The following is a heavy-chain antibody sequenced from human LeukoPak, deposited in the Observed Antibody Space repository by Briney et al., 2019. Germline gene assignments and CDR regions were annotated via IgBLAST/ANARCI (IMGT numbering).Heavy chain of an antibody. Sequence: ASVKVSCKASGYTFTDYAMRWVRQAPGQRLEWMGWINAGNGNTKYSQRFQDRVTITRDTSASTAYMELSSLRSEDTAVYYCARGSSGYPYYFDYWGQGTLVTVSS. CDR1: GYTFTDYA. J-gene: IGHJ4*02. D-gene: IGHD3-22*01. CDR3: ARGSSGYPYYFDY. V-gene: IGHV1-3*01. CDR2: INAGNGNT.